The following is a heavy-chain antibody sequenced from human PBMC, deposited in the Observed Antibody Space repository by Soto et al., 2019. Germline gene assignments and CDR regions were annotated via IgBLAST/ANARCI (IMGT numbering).Heavy chain of an antibody. J-gene: IGHJ4*02. D-gene: IGHD4-17*01. CDR2: ISAYNGNT. CDR1: GYTFTSYG. Sequence: QVQLVQSGAEVKKPGASVKVSCKASGYTFTSYGISWVRQAPGQGPEWMGWISAYNGNTNYAQKLQGRVTMTTDTSTSTGYMELRRLRSDETAVYYCARVLVSDYAFDYWGEGKLVTVSS. V-gene: IGHV1-18*01. CDR3: ARVLVSDYAFDY.